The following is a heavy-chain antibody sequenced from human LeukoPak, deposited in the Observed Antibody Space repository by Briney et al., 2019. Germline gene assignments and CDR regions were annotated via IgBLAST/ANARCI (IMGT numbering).Heavy chain of an antibody. Sequence: SETLSLTCTVSGGSISSYYWSWIRQPPGKGLEWIGYIYYSGSTNYNPSLKSRVTISVDTSKNQFSLKLSSVTAADTAVYYCARAHSYYYDSSGYYYFDYWGQGTLVTVSS. CDR2: IYYSGST. V-gene: IGHV4-59*08. CDR1: GGSISSYY. D-gene: IGHD3-22*01. CDR3: ARAHSYYYDSSGYYYFDY. J-gene: IGHJ4*02.